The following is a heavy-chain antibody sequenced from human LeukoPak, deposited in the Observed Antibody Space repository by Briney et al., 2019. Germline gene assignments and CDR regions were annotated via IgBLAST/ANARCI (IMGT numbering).Heavy chain of an antibody. J-gene: IGHJ5*02. CDR3: ARDDYGDYHWFDP. Sequence: GGSLRLSCAASGFTFSSYGMHWVRQAPGKGLEWVAFIRYDGSNKYYADSVKGRFTISRDNSKNTLYLQMNSLRAEDTAVYYCARDDYGDYHWFDPWGQGTLVTVSS. V-gene: IGHV3-30*02. CDR1: GFTFSSYG. D-gene: IGHD4-17*01. CDR2: IRYDGSNK.